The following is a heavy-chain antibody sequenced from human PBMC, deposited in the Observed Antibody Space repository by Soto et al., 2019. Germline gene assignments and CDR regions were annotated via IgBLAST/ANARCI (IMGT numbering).Heavy chain of an antibody. V-gene: IGHV3-7*01. CDR2: IKLDGREK. Sequence: AGGSLRLSCSASAFIFSRYWMAWVRQAPGKGLEWVATIKLDGREKTYLDSVQGRLTVSRDDAKKSLFLQMNSLRGEDSALYFCARILRGYGPFDYCGQGTPV. J-gene: IGHJ4*02. CDR3: ARILRGYGPFDY. CDR1: AFIFSRYW. D-gene: IGHD5-12*01.